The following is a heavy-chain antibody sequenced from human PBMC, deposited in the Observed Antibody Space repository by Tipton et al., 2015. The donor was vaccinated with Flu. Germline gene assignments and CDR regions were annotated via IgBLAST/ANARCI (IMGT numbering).Heavy chain of an antibody. V-gene: IGHV3-49*04. J-gene: IGHJ4*02. D-gene: IGHD2-2*01. CDR1: GFTFGDYA. CDR2: IRGKAYGGTT. Sequence: SLRLSCTASGFTFGDYAMSWVRQAPGKGLEWVGFIRGKAYGGTTEYAASVKGRFTISRDDSKSIAYLQMNSLKTDDTAVYYCTRGGGGQLLFPNWGQGTLVTVSS. CDR3: TRGGGGQLLFPN.